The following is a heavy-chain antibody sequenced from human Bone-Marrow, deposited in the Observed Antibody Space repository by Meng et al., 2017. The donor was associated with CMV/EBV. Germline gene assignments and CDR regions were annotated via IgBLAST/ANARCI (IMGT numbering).Heavy chain of an antibody. Sequence: GESLKISCAASGFTFSSYSMNWVRQAPGKGLEWVSSISSSSSYIYYADSVKGRFTISRDNAKNSLYLQMNSLRAEDTAVYYCARTTSHCYGYWGQGTRVTGSS. CDR3: ARTTSHCYGY. V-gene: IGHV3-21*01. D-gene: IGHD2-15*01. CDR1: GFTFSSYS. J-gene: IGHJ4*02. CDR2: ISSSSSYI.